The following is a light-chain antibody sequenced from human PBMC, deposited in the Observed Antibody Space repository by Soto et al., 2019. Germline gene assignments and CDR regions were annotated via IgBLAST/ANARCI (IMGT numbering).Light chain of an antibody. CDR1: SSDVGGYNY. J-gene: IGLJ3*02. V-gene: IGLV2-14*03. CDR2: DVS. Sequence: QSALTQPASVSGSPGQSITISCTGTSSDVGGYNYVSWYQQHPGKAPKLMIYDVSNRPSGVSNRFSGSKSGNTASQTISGLQAEDEADYYCSSYTSSSTLDVFGGGTKVTVL. CDR3: SSYTSSSTLDV.